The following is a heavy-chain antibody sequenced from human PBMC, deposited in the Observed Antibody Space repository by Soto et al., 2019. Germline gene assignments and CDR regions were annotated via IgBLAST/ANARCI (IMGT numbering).Heavy chain of an antibody. J-gene: IGHJ4*02. CDR3: ASRVEGLYSGNDRYYFDY. CDR1: GGSISTSACY. V-gene: IGHV4-39*01. CDR2: IYYSGTS. Sequence: SDTLSVTWTVSGGSISTSACYWGWIRQPPGKGLEWIGTIYYSGTSYHNPSLKSRVTISVDTSKNQFSLTLTSVTAADTAVYYCASRVEGLYSGNDRYYFDYWGQGTLVTVSS. D-gene: IGHD5-12*01.